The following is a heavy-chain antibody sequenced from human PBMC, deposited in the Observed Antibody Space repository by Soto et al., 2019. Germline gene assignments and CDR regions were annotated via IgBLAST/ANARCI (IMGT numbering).Heavy chain of an antibody. CDR3: ARGSSSSLVDY. V-gene: IGHV1-69*02. D-gene: IGHD6-6*01. CDR1: GGTFSSYT. CDR2: IIPILGIA. J-gene: IGHJ4*02. Sequence: SVKVSCKASGGTFSSYTISWVRQAPGQGLEWMGRIIPILGIANYAQKFQGRVTITADKSTSTAYMELSSLRSEDTAVYYCARGSSSSLVDYWGQGTLVTVSS.